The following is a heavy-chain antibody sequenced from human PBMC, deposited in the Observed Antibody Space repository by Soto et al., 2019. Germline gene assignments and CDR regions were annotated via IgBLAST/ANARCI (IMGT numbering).Heavy chain of an antibody. CDR3: AKGTGPNWFDP. V-gene: IGHV3-23*01. J-gene: IGHJ5*02. Sequence: GGSLRLSCAVSGFTFRSYAMTWVRQAPGKGLEWVSAISGSGGSTYYADSMKGRFTISRDNSKNTLYLQVNSLRAEDTAVYYCAKGTGPNWFDPWGQGTLVTVSS. CDR2: ISGSGGST. D-gene: IGHD1-1*01. CDR1: GFTFRSYA.